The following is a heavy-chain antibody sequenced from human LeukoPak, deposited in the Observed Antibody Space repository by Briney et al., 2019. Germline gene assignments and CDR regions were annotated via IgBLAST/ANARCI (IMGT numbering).Heavy chain of an antibody. V-gene: IGHV3-48*03. CDR1: GFTFSSYE. CDR2: ISSSGSTI. Sequence: GGSLRLSCAASGFTFSSYEMNWVRQAPGKGLGWVSYISSSGSTIYYADSVKGRFTISRDNAKNSLYLQMNSLRAEDTAVYYCAREPLQYCSGGSCYSRGWLDPWGQGTLVTVSS. J-gene: IGHJ5*02. D-gene: IGHD2-15*01. CDR3: AREPLQYCSGGSCYSRGWLDP.